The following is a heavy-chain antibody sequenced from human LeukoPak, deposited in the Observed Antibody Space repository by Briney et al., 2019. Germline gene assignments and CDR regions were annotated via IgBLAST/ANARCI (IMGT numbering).Heavy chain of an antibody. CDR3: AKSRGSS. Sequence: AGGSLRLSCAASGSTFSSYAMHWVRQAPGKGLEYVSAISSNGGSTYYANSVKGRFTISRDNSKNTLYLQMGSLRAEDMAVYYCAKSRGSSWGQGTLVTVSS. V-gene: IGHV3-64*01. CDR1: GSTFSSYA. D-gene: IGHD6-6*01. J-gene: IGHJ4*02. CDR2: ISSNGGST.